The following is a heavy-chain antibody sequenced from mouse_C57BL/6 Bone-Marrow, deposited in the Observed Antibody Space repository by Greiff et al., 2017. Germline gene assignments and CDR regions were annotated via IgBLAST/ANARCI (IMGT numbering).Heavy chain of an antibody. CDR1: GFTFSSYG. D-gene: IGHD1-3*01. V-gene: IGHV5-6*01. Sequence: EVKLMESGGDLVKPGGSLKLSCAASGFTFSSYGMSWVRQTPDKRLEWVATISSGGSYTYYPDSVKGRFTISRDNAKNTLYLQMSSLKSEDTAMYYCTRDKGPAWFAYWGQGTLVTVSA. CDR2: ISSGGSYT. CDR3: TRDKGPAWFAY. J-gene: IGHJ3*01.